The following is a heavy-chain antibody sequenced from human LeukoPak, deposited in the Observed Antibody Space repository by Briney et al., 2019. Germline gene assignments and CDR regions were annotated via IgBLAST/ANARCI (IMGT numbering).Heavy chain of an antibody. J-gene: IGHJ4*02. CDR1: GGSFSGYY. Sequence: SPSETLSLTCAVYGGSFSGYYWSWIRQPPGKGLEWIGENNHSGSTNYNPSHKSRVTISVDTSKNQLSLKLRPVTAADTAVYYCARAPWGDYGGQGTLVSVPS. CDR2: NNHSGST. V-gene: IGHV4-34*01. D-gene: IGHD3-16*01. CDR3: ARAPWGDY.